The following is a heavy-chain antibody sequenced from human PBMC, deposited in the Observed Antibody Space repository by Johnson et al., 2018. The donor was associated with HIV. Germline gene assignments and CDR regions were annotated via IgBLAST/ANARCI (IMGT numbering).Heavy chain of an antibody. CDR1: GFTFDDYA. V-gene: IGHV3-9*01. D-gene: IGHD3-22*01. J-gene: IGHJ3*02. CDR2: ISWNSGSI. CDR3: ARGFSSGYNDTFDI. Sequence: VQLVESGGGLVQPGRSLRLSCAASGFTFDDYAMHWVRQAPGKGLEWVSGISWNSGSIGYADSVKGRFTISRDNAKNSLYLQINSLRAEDTALYYCARGFSSGYNDTFDIWGQGTMLTVSS.